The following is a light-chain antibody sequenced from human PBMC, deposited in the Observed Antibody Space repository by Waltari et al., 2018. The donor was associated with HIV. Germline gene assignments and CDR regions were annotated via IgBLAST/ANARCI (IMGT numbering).Light chain of an antibody. J-gene: IGLJ3*02. CDR2: GNN. Sequence: QSVLTQPPSVSGAPGQRVTLSCTGSSSNIGAGYDLHWYQRILGTAPKLLISGNNNRPSGVPDRCAGSKAGTSASLAITGLQAEDEADYYCQSYDSSRSGTKVFGGGTKVTVL. CDR3: QSYDSSRSGTKV. CDR1: SSNIGAGYD. V-gene: IGLV1-40*01.